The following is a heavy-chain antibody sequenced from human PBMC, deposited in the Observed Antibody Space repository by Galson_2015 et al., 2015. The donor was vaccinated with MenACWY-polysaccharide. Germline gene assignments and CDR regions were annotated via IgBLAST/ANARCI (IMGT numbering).Heavy chain of an antibody. CDR3: ARIMRDGSDYYYYDAFDI. CDR1: GYTFTRHG. V-gene: IGHV1-18*01. D-gene: IGHD3-22*01. J-gene: IGHJ3*02. CDR2: ISAYNGNT. Sequence: QSGAEVKKPGASVKVSCKASGYTFTRHGISWVRQAPGQGLEWMGWISAYNGNTNYAQNLQGRVTMTTDTSASTAYMELRSLRSDDTAVFYCARIMRDGSDYYYYDAFDIWGQGTMVTVSS.